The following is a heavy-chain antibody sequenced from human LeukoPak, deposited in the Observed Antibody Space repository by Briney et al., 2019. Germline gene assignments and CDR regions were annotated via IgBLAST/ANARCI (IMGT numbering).Heavy chain of an antibody. Sequence: GGSLRLSCAASGFTFSIYSMTWVRQAPGKGLEWVSSISSSSYIYYADSVKGRFTISRDNAKNSLYLQMNSLRAEDTAVYYCARDKDCSTTSCYTPNDYWGQGTLVTVSS. J-gene: IGHJ4*02. CDR2: ISSSSYI. D-gene: IGHD2-2*02. CDR3: ARDKDCSTTSCYTPNDY. CDR1: GFTFSIYS. V-gene: IGHV3-21*01.